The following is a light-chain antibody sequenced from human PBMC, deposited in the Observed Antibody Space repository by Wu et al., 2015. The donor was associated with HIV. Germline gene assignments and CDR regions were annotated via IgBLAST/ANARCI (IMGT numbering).Light chain of an antibody. V-gene: IGKV1-27*01. CDR2: AAS. Sequence: DIQMTQSPSSLSASVGDRVTLTCRASHDISYYLAWYQQKQGKVPRLLIYAASTLQSGVPSRFSGSGSGTEFTLTISSLQPEDVATYYCQRYNTVPRTFGRGTKVGIK. CDR3: QRYNTVPRT. J-gene: IGKJ1*01. CDR1: HDISYY.